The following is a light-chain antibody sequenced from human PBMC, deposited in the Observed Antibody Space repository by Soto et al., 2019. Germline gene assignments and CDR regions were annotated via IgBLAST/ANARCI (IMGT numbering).Light chain of an antibody. J-gene: IGKJ1*01. V-gene: IGKV3-20*01. CDR3: RQYGSSPPT. CDR2: GAS. Sequence: EIVLTQSPGTLSLSPGERATLSCRASQSVSSSYLAWYQQKPGQSPRLLIYGASRRATGIPDRFSGSESGTDFTFTISRREPEDVAVYYCRQYGSSPPTFGRGTKVEIK. CDR1: QSVSSSY.